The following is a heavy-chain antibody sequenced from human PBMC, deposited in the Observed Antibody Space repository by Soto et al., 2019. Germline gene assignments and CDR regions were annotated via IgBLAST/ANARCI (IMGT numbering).Heavy chain of an antibody. CDR2: IYYSGST. J-gene: IGHJ4*02. D-gene: IGHD2-2*01. CDR3: ASRGGPSQLLTTTPDY. CDR1: GGSISSGDYY. Sequence: SETLSLTCTVPGGSISSGDYYWSWIRQPPGKGLEWIGYIYYSGSTYYNPSLKSRVTISVDTSKNQFSLKLSSVTAADTAVYYCASRGGPSQLLTTTPDYWAREPWSPSP. V-gene: IGHV4-30-4*01.